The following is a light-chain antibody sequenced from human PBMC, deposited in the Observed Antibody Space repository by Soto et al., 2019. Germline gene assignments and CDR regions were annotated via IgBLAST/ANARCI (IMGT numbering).Light chain of an antibody. Sequence: SALTQSPSASGSPGQSVTISCIGTSSDVGGYNYVSWYQHHPGKAPKLIIYEVTKRPSGVPDRFSGSRSGTTASLTVSGLQAEDEADYYCGSYAGGNTVVFGTGTKVTVL. V-gene: IGLV2-8*01. CDR3: GSYAGGNTVV. CDR1: SSDVGGYNY. CDR2: EVT. J-gene: IGLJ1*01.